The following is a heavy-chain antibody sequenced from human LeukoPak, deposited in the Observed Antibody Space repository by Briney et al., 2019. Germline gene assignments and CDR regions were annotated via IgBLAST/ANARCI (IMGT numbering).Heavy chain of an antibody. CDR2: IHFSGNT. J-gene: IGHJ4*02. V-gene: IGHV4-59*01. CDR3: AREDTGEFDY. Sequence: SETLSLTCTVSGGSISSYYWSWIRQPSGKGLEWIAHIHFSGNTNYDPSLTSRVTISIDTSKNQFSLKLNSVTAADTAVYYCAREDTGEFDYWGQGTLVTVSS. D-gene: IGHD5-18*01. CDR1: GGSISSYY.